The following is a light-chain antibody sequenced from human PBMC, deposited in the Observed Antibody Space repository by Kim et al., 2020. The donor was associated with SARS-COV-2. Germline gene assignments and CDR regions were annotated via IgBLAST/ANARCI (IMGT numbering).Light chain of an antibody. CDR1: ETIRTSF. V-gene: IGKV3-20*01. CDR2: GAS. J-gene: IGKJ1*01. CDR3: QQYGGSPSWT. Sequence: EIVLTQSPGTLSLSPGERATLSCRASETIRTSFLAWYQQKPGQAPRLLMYGASRRATGVPDRFSGSGSGTDFTLTISRLEPEDFAVYYCQQYGGSPSWTFGQGTKVEIK.